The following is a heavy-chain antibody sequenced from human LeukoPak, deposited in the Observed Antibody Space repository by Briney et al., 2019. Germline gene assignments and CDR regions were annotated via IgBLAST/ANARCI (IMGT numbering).Heavy chain of an antibody. CDR3: AKDEGLLWFGGYFDH. D-gene: IGHD3-10*01. J-gene: IGHJ4*02. Sequence: PGGSLRLSCAASGFTFSSYCMHWVRQAPGKGLEWVAVISYDGSTKYSAYMVERRSTFSRDNSKNTLYLQMNSLRAEDTAVYYCAKDEGLLWFGGYFDHWGRGTLVTVPS. CDR2: ISYDGSTK. V-gene: IGHV3-30*18. CDR1: GFTFSSYC.